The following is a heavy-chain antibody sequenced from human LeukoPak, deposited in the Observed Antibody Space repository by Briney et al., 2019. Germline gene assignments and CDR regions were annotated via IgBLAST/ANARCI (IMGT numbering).Heavy chain of an antibody. V-gene: IGHV4-59*01. CDR1: GGSISPYY. CDR2: IYYLGTT. J-gene: IGHJ4*02. Sequence: SETLSLTCTVSGGSISPYYWSWIRQPPGKGLEWIGYIYYLGTTNYNPSLQSRVIISVDTPKNQFSLKLSSVTAADTAVYYCARARYYKSPYYFDYWGQGTLVTVSS. D-gene: IGHD3-10*01. CDR3: ARARYYKSPYYFDY.